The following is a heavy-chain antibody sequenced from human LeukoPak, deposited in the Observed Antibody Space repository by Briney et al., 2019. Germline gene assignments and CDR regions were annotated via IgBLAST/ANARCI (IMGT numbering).Heavy chain of an antibody. V-gene: IGHV3-11*06. D-gene: IGHD1-1*01. Sequence: PGGSLRLSCSASGFTFSDYYMSWIRQAPGKGLEWVSYISTTGSDTNYVDSVKGRFTISRDNAKNSLYLQMNSLRAEDTAVYYCARDWAPSNVNWFDPWGQGTLVTVSS. CDR3: ARDWAPSNVNWFDP. J-gene: IGHJ5*02. CDR1: GFTFSDYY. CDR2: ISTTGSDT.